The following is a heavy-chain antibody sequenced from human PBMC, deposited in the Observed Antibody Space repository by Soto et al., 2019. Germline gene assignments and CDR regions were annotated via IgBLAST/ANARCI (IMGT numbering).Heavy chain of an antibody. CDR1: GGTFSSYT. Sequence: QVQLVQSGAEVKKPGSSVKVSCKASGGTFSSYTISWVRQAPGQGPEWMGRIIPILGIANYAQKFQGRVKITADKSTSTAYMELRSLRSEDTAVYYCARGTVTTSDAFDIWGQGTMVTVSS. CDR3: ARGTVTTSDAFDI. J-gene: IGHJ3*02. V-gene: IGHV1-69*02. CDR2: IIPILGIA. D-gene: IGHD4-4*01.